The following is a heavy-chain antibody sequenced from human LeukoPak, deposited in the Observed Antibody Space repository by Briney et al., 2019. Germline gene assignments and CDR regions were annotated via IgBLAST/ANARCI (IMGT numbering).Heavy chain of an antibody. CDR1: GGSISSYY. V-gene: IGHV4-59*08. CDR3: ARSSSRGGTGDY. Sequence: NASETLSLTCTVSGGSISSYYWSWIRQPPGKGLEWIGYIYYSGSTYYNPSLKSRVTISVDTSKNQFSLKLSSVTAADTAVYYCARSSSRGGTGDYWGQGTLVTVSS. D-gene: IGHD2-15*01. J-gene: IGHJ4*02. CDR2: IYYSGST.